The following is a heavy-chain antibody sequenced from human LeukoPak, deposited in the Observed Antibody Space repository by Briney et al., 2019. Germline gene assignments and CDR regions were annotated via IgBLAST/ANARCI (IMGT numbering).Heavy chain of an antibody. CDR3: VSWAGGNSDVASFDY. CDR1: EHHFRDFY. CDR2: IYRRSGAT. D-gene: IGHD2-21*01. V-gene: IGHV1-2*02. J-gene: IGHJ4*02. Sequence: ASVKPSCNASEHHFRDFYMLRVGQAPRRGFEWMRWIYRRSGATKIAEKFQGRVTLTRDTSISTAYVELTNLASDDTAVYYCVSWAGGNSDVASFDYWGQGTLVIVSS.